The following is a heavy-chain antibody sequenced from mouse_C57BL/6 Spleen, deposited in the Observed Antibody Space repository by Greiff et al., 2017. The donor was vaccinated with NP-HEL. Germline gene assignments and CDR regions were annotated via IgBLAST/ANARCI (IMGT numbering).Heavy chain of an antibody. V-gene: IGHV5-4*01. CDR1: GFTFSSYA. CDR3: AREDDYDEAMDY. D-gene: IGHD2-4*01. CDR2: ISDGGSYT. J-gene: IGHJ4*01. Sequence: EVKVEESGGGLVKPGGSLKLSCAASGFTFSSYAMSWVRQTPEKRLEWVATISDGGSYTYYPDNVKGRFTISRDNAKNNLYLQMSHLKSEDTAMYYCAREDDYDEAMDYWGQGTSVTVSS.